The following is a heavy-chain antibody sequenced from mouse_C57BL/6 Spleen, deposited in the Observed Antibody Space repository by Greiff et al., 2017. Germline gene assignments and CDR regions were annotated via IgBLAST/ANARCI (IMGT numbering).Heavy chain of an antibody. D-gene: IGHD1-1*01. CDR2: IWWDDDT. V-gene: IGHV8-8*01. J-gene: IGHJ4*01. Sequence: QVTLKESGPWILQPSQTLSLTCSFSGFSLRTFGMGVGWIRQPSVKGLEWLAHIWWDDDTYSNPALKSRLPISKDTSKNQVLLKIANVDTADTATYYRARMAFTTVVATQAMDYWGQGTSVTVSS. CDR3: ARMAFTTVVATQAMDY. CDR1: GFSLRTFGMG.